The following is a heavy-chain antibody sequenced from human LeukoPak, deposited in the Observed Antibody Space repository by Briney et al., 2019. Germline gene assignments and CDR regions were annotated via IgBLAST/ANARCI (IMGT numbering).Heavy chain of an antibody. V-gene: IGHV3-21*01. CDR1: GFTFSSYS. Sequence: GVLRLSCAASGFTFSSYSMNWVRQAPGKGLEWVSSISSSSSYIYYADSVKGRFTISRDNAKNSLYLQMSSLRAEDTAVYYCARSRIKSGNWFDPWGQGTLVTVS. CDR2: ISSSSSYI. CDR3: ARSRIKSGNWFDP. J-gene: IGHJ5*02. D-gene: IGHD1-14*01.